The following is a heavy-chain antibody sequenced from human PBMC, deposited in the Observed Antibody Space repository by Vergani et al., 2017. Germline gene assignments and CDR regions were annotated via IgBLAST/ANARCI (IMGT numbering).Heavy chain of an antibody. Sequence: QVQLAESGGGRVQPGRSLRLSCAASGFSFSSHAIHWVRQAPGKGLEWVAVTWYDGNNKQYADSVKGRFTISRDNSKSTMYLQMNSLRDEDTCVYYCARDLRLLYNRFDPWGQGTLVTVSS. CDR1: GFSFSSHA. V-gene: IGHV3-33*08. J-gene: IGHJ5*02. CDR3: ARDLRLLYNRFDP. CDR2: TWYDGNNK. D-gene: IGHD1-14*01.